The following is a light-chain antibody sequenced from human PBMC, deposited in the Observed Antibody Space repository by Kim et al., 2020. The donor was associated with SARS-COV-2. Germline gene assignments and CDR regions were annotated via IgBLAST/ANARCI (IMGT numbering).Light chain of an antibody. CDR1: QIVSSN. CDR3: QQYNNWPIT. Sequence: VSPGERATLSCRASQIVSSNLAWYQQKPGQAPRLLIYGASTRATGIPARFSGSGSGTEFTLTISSLQSEDFAVYYCQQYNNWPITFGQGTRLEIK. V-gene: IGKV3-15*01. CDR2: GAS. J-gene: IGKJ5*01.